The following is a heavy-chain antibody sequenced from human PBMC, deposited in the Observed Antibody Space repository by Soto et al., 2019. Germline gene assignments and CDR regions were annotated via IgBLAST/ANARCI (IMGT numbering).Heavy chain of an antibody. CDR1: GDSVSSNSAA. J-gene: IGHJ6*04. D-gene: IGHD6-13*01. V-gene: IGHV6-1*01. CDR3: ANLQPLLDRYYYYYYGMDV. Sequence: SQTLSLTCAISGDSVSSNSAAWNLIRQSPSRALEWLGRTYYRSKWYNDYAVSVKSRITINPDTSKNQFSLQLNSVTPEDTAVYYCANLQPLLDRYYYYYYGMDVCDRGTTGTVSS. CDR2: TYYRSKWYN.